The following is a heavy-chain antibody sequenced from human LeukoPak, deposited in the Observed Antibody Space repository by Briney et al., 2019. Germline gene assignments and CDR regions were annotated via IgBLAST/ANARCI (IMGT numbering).Heavy chain of an antibody. CDR2: IYYSGST. J-gene: IGHJ6*03. V-gene: IGHV4-39*01. CDR1: GGSISSSSYY. Sequence: SETLSLTCTVSGGSISSSSYYWGWIRQPPGKGLEWIGSIYYSGSTYYNPSLKSRVTISVDTSKNQFSLKLSSVTAADTAVYYCARDYYYYMDVWGKGTTVTISS. CDR3: ARDYYYYMDV.